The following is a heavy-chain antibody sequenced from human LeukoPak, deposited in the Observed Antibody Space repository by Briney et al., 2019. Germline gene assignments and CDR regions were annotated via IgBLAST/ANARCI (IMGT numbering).Heavy chain of an antibody. D-gene: IGHD3-10*01. CDR3: AVLSMVRRVTLFDY. CDR1: GFTFSSYS. J-gene: IGHJ4*02. Sequence: GSLRLSCAASGFTFSSYSMNWVRQAPGKGLEWVSSISSSSSYIYYADSVKGRFTISRDNARNSLYLQMNSLRAEDTAVYYCAVLSMVRRVTLFDYWGQGTLVTVSS. V-gene: IGHV3-21*01. CDR2: ISSSSSYI.